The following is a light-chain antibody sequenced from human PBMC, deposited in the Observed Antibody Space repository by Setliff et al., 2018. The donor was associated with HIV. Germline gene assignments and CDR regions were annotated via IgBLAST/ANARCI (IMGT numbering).Light chain of an antibody. J-gene: IGLJ1*01. CDR1: NSNIGSNY. Sequence: QSVLTQPPSASGTPGQRVTISCSGSNSNIGSNYVYWYQQIPGTAPRLLIYRNNHRPSGVPDRFSGSKSGTSASLAISGLRPDDEADYYCAAWDDGPTADVFGPGTKVTVL. CDR2: RNN. CDR3: AAWDDGPTADV. V-gene: IGLV1-47*01.